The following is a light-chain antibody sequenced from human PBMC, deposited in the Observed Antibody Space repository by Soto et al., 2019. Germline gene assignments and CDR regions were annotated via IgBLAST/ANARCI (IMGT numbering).Light chain of an antibody. CDR1: QSVSTN. CDR2: GAS. J-gene: IGKJ2*01. CDR3: QHYNYWPYT. Sequence: EIVMTQSPATLSVSPGERASLSCRASQSVSTNLAWYQQKPAQAPRLLIYGASTRATGIPARFSGGGSGTEFTLTISSLQSADFAVYYCQHYNYWPYTFGQGTKVDIK. V-gene: IGKV3-15*01.